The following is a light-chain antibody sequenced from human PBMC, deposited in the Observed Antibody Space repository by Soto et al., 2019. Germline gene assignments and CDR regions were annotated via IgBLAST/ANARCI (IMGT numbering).Light chain of an antibody. V-gene: IGKV3-11*01. J-gene: IGKJ1*01. CDR1: QSVSSY. CDR2: DAS. CDR3: QQRISLPLT. Sequence: EIVLTQSPATLSLSPGERSTLSCRASQSVSSYLAWYQQKPGQAPRLLIYDASNRATGIPARFSGSGSGTDLSLTIGSIQTDDFAVYYCQQRISLPLTFGQGTKEEIK.